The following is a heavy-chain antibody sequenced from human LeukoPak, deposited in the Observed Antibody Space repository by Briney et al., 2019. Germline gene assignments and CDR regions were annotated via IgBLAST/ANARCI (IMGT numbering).Heavy chain of an antibody. Sequence: ASVKASCKASGYTFTSYDINWVRQATGQGLEWMGWMNPNSGNTGYAQKFQGRVTITRNTSISTAYMELSSLRSEDTAVYYCARAKSIAARPRYYYYMDVWGKGTTVTVSS. V-gene: IGHV1-8*03. CDR2: MNPNSGNT. D-gene: IGHD6-6*01. CDR3: ARAKSIAARPRYYYYMDV. CDR1: GYTFTSYD. J-gene: IGHJ6*03.